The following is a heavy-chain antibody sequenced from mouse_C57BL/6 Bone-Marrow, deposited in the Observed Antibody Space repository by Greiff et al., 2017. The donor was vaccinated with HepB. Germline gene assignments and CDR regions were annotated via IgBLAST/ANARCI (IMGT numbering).Heavy chain of an antibody. V-gene: IGHV1-82*01. D-gene: IGHD1-1*01. J-gene: IGHJ1*03. Sequence: VKVVESGPELVKPGASVKISCKASGYAFSSSWMNWVKQRPGKGLEWIGRIYPGDGDTNYNGKFKGKATLTADKSSSTAYMQLSSLTSEDSAVYFCARPLYYGRWYFDVWGTGTTVTVSS. CDR2: IYPGDGDT. CDR1: GYAFSSSW. CDR3: ARPLYYGRWYFDV.